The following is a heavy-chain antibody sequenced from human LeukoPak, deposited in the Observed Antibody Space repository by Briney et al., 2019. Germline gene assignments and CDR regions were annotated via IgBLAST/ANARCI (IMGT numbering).Heavy chain of an antibody. V-gene: IGHV3-21*01. Sequence: GGSLRLSCAASGFTFSSYSMNWVRQAPGKGLEWVSSISSSSSYIYYADSVKGRFTISRDNAKNSLYLQMNSLRAEDTAVYYCARPHAPYSSGWNDYWGQGTLVTASS. CDR3: ARPHAPYSSGWNDY. D-gene: IGHD6-19*01. CDR1: GFTFSSYS. J-gene: IGHJ4*02. CDR2: ISSSSSYI.